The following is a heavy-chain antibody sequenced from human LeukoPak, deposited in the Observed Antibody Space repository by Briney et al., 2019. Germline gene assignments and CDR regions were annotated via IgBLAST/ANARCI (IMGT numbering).Heavy chain of an antibody. Sequence: PSETLPLTCAVYGGSFSGYYWSWIRQPAGKGLEWIGRIYGSGSTNYNPSLKSRVTMSLDTSKNQFSLKLSSVTAADTAVYYCARDFVDYYGSGSYPNWFDPWGQGTLVTVSS. CDR2: IYGSGST. V-gene: IGHV4-4*07. J-gene: IGHJ5*02. CDR3: ARDFVDYYGSGSYPNWFDP. D-gene: IGHD3-10*01. CDR1: GGSFSGYY.